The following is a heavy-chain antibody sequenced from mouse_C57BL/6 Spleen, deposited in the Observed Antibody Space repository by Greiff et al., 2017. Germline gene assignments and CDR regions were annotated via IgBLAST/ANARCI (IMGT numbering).Heavy chain of an antibody. J-gene: IGHJ4*01. CDR2: IRNKANGYTT. CDR1: GFTFTDYY. D-gene: IGHD2-5*01. V-gene: IGHV7-3*01. Sequence: EVMLVESGGGLVQPGGSLSLSCAASGFTFTDYYMSWVRQPPGKALEWLGFIRNKANGYTTEYSASVKGRFTISRDNSQSILYLQMNALRAEDSATYYCARCPYSNCMDYWGQGTSVTVSS. CDR3: ARCPYSNCMDY.